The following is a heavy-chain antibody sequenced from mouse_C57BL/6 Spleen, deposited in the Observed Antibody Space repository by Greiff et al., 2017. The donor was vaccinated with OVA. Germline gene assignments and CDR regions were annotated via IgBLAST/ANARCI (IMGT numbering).Heavy chain of an antibody. V-gene: IGHV1-82*01. CDR1: GYAFSSSW. Sequence: VKLQESGPELVKPGASVKISCKASGYAFSSSWMNWVKQRPGKGLEWIGRIYPGDGDTNYNGKFKGKATLTADKSSSTAYMQLSSLTSEDSAVYFCARRGYGSSYRYFDVWGTGTTVTVSS. CDR2: IYPGDGDT. D-gene: IGHD1-1*01. J-gene: IGHJ1*03. CDR3: ARRGYGSSYRYFDV.